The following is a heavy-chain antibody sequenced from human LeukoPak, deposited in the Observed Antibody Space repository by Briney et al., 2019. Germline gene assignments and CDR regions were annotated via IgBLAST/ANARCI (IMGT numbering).Heavy chain of an antibody. CDR1: GGSISSGGYS. CDR3: ARAGGYCSGGSCYSVYYGMDV. V-gene: IGHV4-30-2*01. J-gene: IGHJ6*02. D-gene: IGHD2-15*01. Sequence: PSQTLSLTCAVSGGSISSGGYSWSWIRQPPGKGLEWLGYIYHSGSPYYNPSLKSRVTISVDRSKNQFSLKLSSVTAADTAVYYCARAGGYCSGGSCYSVYYGMDVWGQGTTVTVSS. CDR2: IYHSGSP.